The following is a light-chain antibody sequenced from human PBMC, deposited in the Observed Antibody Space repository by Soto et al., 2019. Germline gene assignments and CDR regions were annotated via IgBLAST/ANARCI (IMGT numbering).Light chain of an antibody. CDR3: QQYGASPWT. CDR2: ATS. Sequence: DIQMTQSPSSLSASVGDRVTITCRASQAIHSYLNWYQQKPGKAPNLLIFATSTLQSGVPSRFSGSGSGTDFTLTISRLEPEDFAVYHCQQYGASPWTFGQGTKVDIK. J-gene: IGKJ1*01. V-gene: IGKV1-39*01. CDR1: QAIHSY.